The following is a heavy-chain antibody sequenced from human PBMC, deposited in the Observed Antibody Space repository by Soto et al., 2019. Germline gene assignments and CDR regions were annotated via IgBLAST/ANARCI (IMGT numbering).Heavy chain of an antibody. V-gene: IGHV4-61*01. CDR2: IYYSGST. CDR3: ARVWGGAFDI. Sequence: SETLSLTCTVSGGSVSSGSYYWSWIRQPPGKGLEWIGYIYYSGSTNYNPSLKSRVTISVDTSKNQFSLKLSSVTAADTAVYYCARVWGGAFDIWGQGTMVTVSS. CDR1: GGSVSSGSYY. J-gene: IGHJ3*02. D-gene: IGHD3-10*01.